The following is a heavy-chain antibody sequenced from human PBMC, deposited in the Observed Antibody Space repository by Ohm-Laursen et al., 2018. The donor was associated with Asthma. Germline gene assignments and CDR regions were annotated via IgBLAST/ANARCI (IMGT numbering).Heavy chain of an antibody. D-gene: IGHD1-26*01. CDR3: ARDRAVGATPRVFDY. J-gene: IGHJ4*02. CDR1: GGSISSGDYY. CDR2: IYYSGST. V-gene: IGHV4-30-4*01. Sequence: TLSLTCTVSGGSISSGDYYWSWIRQPPGKGLEWIGYIYYSGSTYYNPSLKSRVTISVDTSKNHFSLKLSSVSAADTAVYYCARDRAVGATPRVFDYWGQGTLVTVSS.